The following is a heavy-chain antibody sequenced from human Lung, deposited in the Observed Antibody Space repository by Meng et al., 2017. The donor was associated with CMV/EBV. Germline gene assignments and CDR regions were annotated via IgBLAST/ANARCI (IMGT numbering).Heavy chain of an antibody. D-gene: IGHD5-18*01. CDR3: ARDRWAFRYSYGVDY. V-gene: IGHV1-18*01. J-gene: IGHJ4*02. Sequence: SGYTFTSYGISWVRQAPGQGLEWMGWISAYNGNTNYAQKLRGRVTMTTDTSTSTAYMELRSLRSDDTAVYYCARDRWAFRYSYGVDYWGQGTLVTVSS. CDR2: ISAYNGNT. CDR1: GYTFTSYG.